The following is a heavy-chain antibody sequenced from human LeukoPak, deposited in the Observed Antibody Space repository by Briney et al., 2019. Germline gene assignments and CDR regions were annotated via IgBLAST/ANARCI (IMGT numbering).Heavy chain of an antibody. CDR1: GFSFSGYW. V-gene: IGHV3-7*01. CDR3: AREWQGGIAAAGTRIEGDY. CDR2: IKQDRSVK. Sequence: GGSLRLSCAGSGFSFSGYWMTWVRQAPGKGLEWVAYIKQDRSVKNYVGSVKGRFTISRDNAENSLFLQMNSLRVEDTAVYYCAREWQGGIAAAGTRIEGDYWGQGTLVAVSS. J-gene: IGHJ4*02. D-gene: IGHD6-13*01.